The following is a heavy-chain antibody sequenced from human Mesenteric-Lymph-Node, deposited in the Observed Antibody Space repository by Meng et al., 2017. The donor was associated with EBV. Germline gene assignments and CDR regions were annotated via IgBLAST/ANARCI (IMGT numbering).Heavy chain of an antibody. CDR2: VIAGNGNT. D-gene: IGHD2/OR15-2a*01. V-gene: IGHV1-3*01. J-gene: IGHJ6*02. Sequence: QVLLGPLGAELKKPAASVKVSCKASGYTFTTYAMHWVRQAPGQRLEWMGWVIAGNGNTKYSQKFQGRVTITRDTSASTAHMELKSLRSEDTGVYYCARDSMGGGMDVWGQGTTVTVSS. CDR1: GYTFTTYA. CDR3: ARDSMGGGMDV.